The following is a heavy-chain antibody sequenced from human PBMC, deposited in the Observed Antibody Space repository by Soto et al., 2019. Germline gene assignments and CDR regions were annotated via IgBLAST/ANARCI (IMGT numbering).Heavy chain of an antibody. V-gene: IGHV4-34*01. J-gene: IGHJ5*01. CDR3: STRAYDTNGYYRFDP. D-gene: IGHD3-22*01. Sequence: SETLSLTCAVYVGSFSGHSWTWIRQSPLKGLEWIGDINHSGSVNYSPSLTSRVTISLDTSKDQFSLTLSAVYGADTAMYYCSTRAYDTNGYYRFDPWGQGTLVNVSS. CDR1: VGSFSGHS. CDR2: INHSGSV.